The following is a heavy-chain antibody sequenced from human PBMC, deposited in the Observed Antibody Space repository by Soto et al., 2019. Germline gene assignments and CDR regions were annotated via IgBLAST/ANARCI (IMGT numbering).Heavy chain of an antibody. CDR3: TRRIFAHWYFDR. CDR2: IYFNGNA. CDR1: GDSIRSTYY. J-gene: IGHJ2*01. D-gene: IGHD3-3*01. V-gene: IGHV4-39*01. Sequence: QLQLQESGPGLVKPSETLSLTCVVSGDSIRSTYYWGWIRQPPGKGLEWIGSIYFNGNAYYNPSLESRVTMSVDTSMIQFSLNLSSVTAADTAVYYCTRRIFAHWYFDRWGRGTLVTVSS.